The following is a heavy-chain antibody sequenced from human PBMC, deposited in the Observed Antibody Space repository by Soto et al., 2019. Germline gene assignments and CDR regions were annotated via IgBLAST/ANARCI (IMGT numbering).Heavy chain of an antibody. CDR1: GGLFSSFA. J-gene: IGHJ4*02. D-gene: IGHD3-16*01. Sequence: QAHLVQSGPEVKKPGSSVKVSCKDSGGLFSSFAISWVRQAPGQGLEWLGGIIPVFGTTYYAEKFQDRLTITADESTNTAYMEFSSLTSGDTAIYYCARGGGPYVWFNEFWGQGTLVTVSS. CDR3: ARGGGPYVWFNEF. V-gene: IGHV1-69*01. CDR2: IIPVFGTT.